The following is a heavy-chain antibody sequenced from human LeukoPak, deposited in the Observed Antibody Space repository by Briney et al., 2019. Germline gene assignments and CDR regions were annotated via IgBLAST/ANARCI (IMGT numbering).Heavy chain of an antibody. CDR3: AKGYYGGSATHFDS. J-gene: IGHJ4*02. CDR1: GFTFSTFA. D-gene: IGHD4-23*01. Sequence: GGSLGLSCAASGFTFSTFAMSWVRQAPGKGLERVSVMSSGGGSGTYYADSVKGRFTISRDNSKNTLYLQMNSLRAEDTALYYCAKGYYGGSATHFDSWGQGTLVTVSS. CDR2: MSSGGGSGT. V-gene: IGHV3-23*01.